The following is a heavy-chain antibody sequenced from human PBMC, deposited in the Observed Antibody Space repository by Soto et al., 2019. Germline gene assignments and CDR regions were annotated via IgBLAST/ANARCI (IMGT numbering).Heavy chain of an antibody. Sequence: QVQLVESGGGVVQPGRSLRLSCAASGFTFSSYAMHWVRQTPGTGLEWLALISSDGTNKYYADSVKGRFTISRDNSKDTLFLQINSLTVEDTAVYYCARKWYGELGEGWFDPWGQGTLVTVSS. V-gene: IGHV3-30-3*01. CDR2: ISSDGTNK. J-gene: IGHJ5*02. CDR1: GFTFSSYA. D-gene: IGHD3-10*01. CDR3: ARKWYGELGEGWFDP.